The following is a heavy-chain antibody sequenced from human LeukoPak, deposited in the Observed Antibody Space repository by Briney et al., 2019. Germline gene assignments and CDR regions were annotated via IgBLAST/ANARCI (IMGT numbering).Heavy chain of an antibody. V-gene: IGHV1-2*06. CDR1: GYTFTGYY. Sequence: ASVKVSCQASGYTFTGYYMHWVRQAPGQGLEWMGRINPNSGGTNYAQKFQGRVTMTRDTSISTAYMELSRLRSDDTAVYYCARSYYDILTGYNGMDVWGQGTTVTVSS. CDR2: INPNSGGT. J-gene: IGHJ6*02. CDR3: ARSYYDILTGYNGMDV. D-gene: IGHD3-9*01.